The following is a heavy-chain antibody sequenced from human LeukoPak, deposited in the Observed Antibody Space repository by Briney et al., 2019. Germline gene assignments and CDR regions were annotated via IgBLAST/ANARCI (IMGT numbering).Heavy chain of an antibody. CDR3: NPEDILLIVYSLNTFDY. CDR1: GFTFSNAW. CDR2: IKSKTDGGTT. V-gene: IGHV3-15*01. Sequence: PGGSLRLSCAASGFTFSNAWMSWVRQAPGKGLEWVGRIKSKTDGGTTDYAAPVKGRFTISRDDSKNTLYLQMNSLKTEDTAVYYRNPEDILLIVYSLNTFDYWGQGTLVNGFS. J-gene: IGHJ4*01. D-gene: IGHD2-8*01.